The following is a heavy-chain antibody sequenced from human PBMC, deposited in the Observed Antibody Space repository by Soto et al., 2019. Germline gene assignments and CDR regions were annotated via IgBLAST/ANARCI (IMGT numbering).Heavy chain of an antibody. J-gene: IGHJ4*02. CDR3: ARSGYCTNGVCTFDY. CDR1: GFTFSSYS. CDR2: ISSSSSTI. Sequence: EVQLVESGGGLVQPGGSLRLSCAASGFTFSSYSMNWVRQAPGKGLEWVSYISSSSSTIYCADSVKGRFTISRDNAKNSLYLQMNSLRAEDTAVYYCARSGYCTNGVCTFDYWGQGTLVTVSS. D-gene: IGHD2-8*01. V-gene: IGHV3-48*01.